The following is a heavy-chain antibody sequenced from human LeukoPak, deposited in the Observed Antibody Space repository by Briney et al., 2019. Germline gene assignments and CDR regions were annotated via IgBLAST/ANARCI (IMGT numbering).Heavy chain of an antibody. CDR1: GGSISSSGYY. CDR3: ASHHSGASPSDAFDI. Sequence: SETLSLTCTVSGGSISSSGYYWDWIRKPPGQGLEWIGNFYYSGSTYYNPSLKSRVTVSVDTSKNQFSLKLSSVTAADTAVYYCASHHSGASPSDAFDIWGQGTMVTVSS. V-gene: IGHV4-39*01. CDR2: FYYSGST. J-gene: IGHJ3*02. D-gene: IGHD5-12*01.